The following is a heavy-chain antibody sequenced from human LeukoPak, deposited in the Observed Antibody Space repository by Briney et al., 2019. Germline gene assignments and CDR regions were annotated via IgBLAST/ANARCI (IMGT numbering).Heavy chain of an antibody. V-gene: IGHV1-46*01. CDR1: GYTFTSYN. CDR2: VNPSSGDT. Sequence: EASVKVSCETSGYTFTSYNMHWVRLAPGQGLEWMGVVNPSSGDTSFEQKFQGRVTMTRDTSTNTVYMELSSLRSEDTAVYYCARRSVTFSFDYWGQGTLVTVSS. D-gene: IGHD3-16*01. J-gene: IGHJ4*02. CDR3: ARRSVTFSFDY.